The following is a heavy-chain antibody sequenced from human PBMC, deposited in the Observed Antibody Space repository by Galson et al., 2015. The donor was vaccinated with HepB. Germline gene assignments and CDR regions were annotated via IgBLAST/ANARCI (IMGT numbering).Heavy chain of an antibody. CDR3: ARMDDYSWLNGMDI. CDR2: IKPNTGGT. J-gene: IGHJ6*02. CDR1: GYTFTDYY. D-gene: IGHD3-16*01. Sequence: SVKVSCKASGYTFTDYYIHWVRQAPGQGLEWMGWIKPNTGGTIYAQKSQGRVTMTRDTSISTAYMELSSLTFDDTAVYYCARMDDYSWLNGMDIWGQGTTVIVSS. V-gene: IGHV1-2*02.